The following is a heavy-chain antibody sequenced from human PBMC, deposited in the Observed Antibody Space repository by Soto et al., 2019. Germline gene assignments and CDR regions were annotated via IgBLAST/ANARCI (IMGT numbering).Heavy chain of an antibody. CDR1: GGTFSSYA. V-gene: IGHV1-69*13. J-gene: IGHJ6*02. Sequence: SVKVSCKASGGTFSSYAISWVRQAPGQGLEWMGGIIPIFGTANYAQKFQGRVTITADESTSTAYMELSSLRSEDTAVYYCARVTAMVTYGMDVWGQGTTVTVSS. CDR2: IIPIFGTA. CDR3: ARVTAMVTYGMDV. D-gene: IGHD5-18*01.